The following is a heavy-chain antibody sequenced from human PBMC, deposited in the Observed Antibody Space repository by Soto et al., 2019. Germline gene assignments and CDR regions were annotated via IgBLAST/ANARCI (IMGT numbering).Heavy chain of an antibody. CDR2: IYYSGST. D-gene: IGHD3-16*01. CDR3: TRPSDDRDDYDWYFDL. CDR1: GGSVSSGSYY. Sequence: PSETLSLTCTVSGGSVSSGSYYWSWIRQPPGKGLEWIGYIYYSGSTNYNPSLKSRVTISVDTSKNQFSLKLSSVIAADTAVYYCTRPSDDRDDYDWYFDLRGRGTLVTVSS. V-gene: IGHV4-61*01. J-gene: IGHJ2*01.